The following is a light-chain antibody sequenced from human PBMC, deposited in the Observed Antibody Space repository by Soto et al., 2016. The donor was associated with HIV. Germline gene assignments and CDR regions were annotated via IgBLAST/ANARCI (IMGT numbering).Light chain of an antibody. J-gene: IGLJ1*01. CDR3: QVWDIPATSYV. CDR2: QDT. V-gene: IGLV3-1*01. Sequence: SYELTQPPSVSVSPRQTVSITCSGDKLGNKYASWYQQKPGQSPILVIYQDTKRPSGIPERFSGSNSGNTATLTISETQSMDEADYYCQVWDIPATSYVFGSGTKVTVL. CDR1: KLGNKY.